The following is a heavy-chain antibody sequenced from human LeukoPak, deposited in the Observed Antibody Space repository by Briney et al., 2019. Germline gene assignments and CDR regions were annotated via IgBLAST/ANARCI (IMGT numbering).Heavy chain of an antibody. CDR1: GFTFSSYA. Sequence: GGSPRLSCAASGFTFSSYAMHWVRQAPGKGLEWAAVISYDGSNKYYADSVKGRFTISRDNSKNTLYLQMNSLRAEDTAVYYCAREGTLGVYFDYWGQGTLVTVSS. CDR2: ISYDGSNK. CDR3: AREGTLGVYFDY. J-gene: IGHJ4*02. V-gene: IGHV3-30-3*01.